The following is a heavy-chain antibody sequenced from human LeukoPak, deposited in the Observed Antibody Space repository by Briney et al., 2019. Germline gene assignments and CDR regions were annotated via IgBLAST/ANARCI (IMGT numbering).Heavy chain of an antibody. J-gene: IGHJ6*03. CDR3: ARYLIQLWPVVSGDYYMDV. Sequence: PGGSLRLSCAASGFTFSSYGMHWVRQAPGKGLEWVAFIRYDGSNKYYADSVKGRFTISRDNAKNSLYLQMNSLRAEDTAVYYCARYLIQLWPVVSGDYYMDVWGKGTTVTVSS. CDR2: IRYDGSNK. D-gene: IGHD5-18*01. CDR1: GFTFSSYG. V-gene: IGHV3-30*02.